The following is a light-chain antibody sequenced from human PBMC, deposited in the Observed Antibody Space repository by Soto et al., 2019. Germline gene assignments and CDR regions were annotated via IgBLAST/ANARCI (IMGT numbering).Light chain of an antibody. CDR2: DAL. CDR3: QQYYSYPYT. CDR1: QIIGSS. V-gene: IGKV1-5*01. Sequence: DIQMTQSPSTRSASLGDRVTITCRASQIIGSSLAWYQHKPGKAPKLLIYDALTLQSGVPSRYSGSESGTEFTFTISSLQPGDSANYYCQQYYSYPYTFGQGTKLEI. J-gene: IGKJ2*01.